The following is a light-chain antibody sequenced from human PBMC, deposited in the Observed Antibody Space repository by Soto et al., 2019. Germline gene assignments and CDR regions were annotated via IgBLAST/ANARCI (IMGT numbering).Light chain of an antibody. V-gene: IGKV3-20*01. J-gene: IGKJ5*01. Sequence: EIVLTQSPGTLSLSPGERATLSCRASQRVSSSYLAWYQQKPGQAPRLLIYGASSRATGIPDRFSGSGSGTEFTLTISSLQSEDFAVFYCQQYNQWPITFGQGTRLEIK. CDR2: GAS. CDR1: QRVSSSY. CDR3: QQYNQWPIT.